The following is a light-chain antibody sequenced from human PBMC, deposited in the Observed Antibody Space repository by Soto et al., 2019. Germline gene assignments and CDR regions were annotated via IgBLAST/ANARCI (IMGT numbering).Light chain of an antibody. J-gene: IGKJ5*01. CDR3: QQRSNWPPIT. Sequence: EIVLTQSPGTLSLSPGERATLSCRASQSVGSIYLAWYQQRPGQAPRLLIYGASNRATGIPVRFSGSGSGTDFTLTISSLEPEDFAVYYCQQRSNWPPITFGQGTRLEIK. CDR2: GAS. V-gene: IGKV3D-20*02. CDR1: QSVGSIY.